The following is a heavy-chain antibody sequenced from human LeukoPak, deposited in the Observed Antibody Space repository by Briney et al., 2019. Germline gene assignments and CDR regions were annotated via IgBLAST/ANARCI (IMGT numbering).Heavy chain of an antibody. Sequence: GESLKISCKISGYSFTIYWIAWVRQMPGKGLEWMGIIYPGDSDTRYSPSFQGQVTISADKSISTAYMELSRLRSDDTAVYYCARTSRRYSHNDYWGQGTLVTVSS. J-gene: IGHJ4*02. CDR3: ARTSRRYSHNDY. D-gene: IGHD6-13*01. V-gene: IGHV5-51*01. CDR1: GYSFTIYW. CDR2: IYPGDSDT.